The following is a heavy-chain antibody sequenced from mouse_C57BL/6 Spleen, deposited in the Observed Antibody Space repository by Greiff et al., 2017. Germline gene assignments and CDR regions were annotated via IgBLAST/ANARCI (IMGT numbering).Heavy chain of an antibody. CDR3: ARRGNWAGYYAMDY. D-gene: IGHD4-1*01. J-gene: IGHJ4*01. Sequence: VQLQQSGPELVKPGASVKISCKASGYTFTDYYMNWVKQSHGKSLEWIGDINPNNGGTSYNQKFKGKATLTVDKSSSTAYMELRSLTSEDSAVYYCARRGNWAGYYAMDYWGQGTSVTVSS. CDR2: INPNNGGT. CDR1: GYTFTDYY. V-gene: IGHV1-26*01.